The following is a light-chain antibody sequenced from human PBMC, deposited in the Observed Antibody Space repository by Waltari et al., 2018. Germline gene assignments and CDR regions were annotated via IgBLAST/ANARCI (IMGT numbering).Light chain of an antibody. CDR1: RSNTGSNY. V-gene: IGLV1-47*01. Sequence: QSVLTPPPSASGTPGQRVTIPCSGSRSNTGSNYVYWYQQLPGTAPKLLIYKNNQRPSGVPDRFSGSKSGTSASLAISGLRSEDEADYYCAAWDDSLSGLVFGGGTKLTVL. CDR3: AAWDDSLSGLV. CDR2: KNN. J-gene: IGLJ2*01.